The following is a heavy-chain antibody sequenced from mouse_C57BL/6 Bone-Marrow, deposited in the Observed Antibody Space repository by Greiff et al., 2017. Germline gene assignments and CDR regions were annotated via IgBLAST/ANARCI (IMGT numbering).Heavy chain of an antibody. D-gene: IGHD2-3*01. Sequence: QVQLQQPGAELVMPGASVKLSCKASGYTFTSYWMHWVKQRPGQGLEWIGAIDPSDSYTNYNQKFKGKSTLTVDKSSSTAYMQLSSLTSEDSAVYYCARSPRWLLFAYWGQGTLVTVSA. J-gene: IGHJ3*01. CDR1: GYTFTSYW. CDR2: IDPSDSYT. CDR3: ARSPRWLLFAY. V-gene: IGHV1-69*01.